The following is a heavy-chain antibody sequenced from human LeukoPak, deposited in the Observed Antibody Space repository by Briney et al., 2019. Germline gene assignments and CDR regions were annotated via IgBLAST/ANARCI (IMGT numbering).Heavy chain of an antibody. V-gene: IGHV1-2*02. CDR1: GYTFTGYY. CDR3: ARASDLYDYGWGSYRYYFDY. J-gene: IGHJ4*02. CDR2: INPNSGGT. D-gene: IGHD3-16*02. Sequence: ASVKVSCKASGYTFTGYYMHWVRQAPGQGLEWMGWINPNSGGTNYAQKFQGRVTMTKDTSISTAYMELSRLRSDDTAVYYGARASDLYDYGWGSYRYYFDYWGQGTLVTVSS.